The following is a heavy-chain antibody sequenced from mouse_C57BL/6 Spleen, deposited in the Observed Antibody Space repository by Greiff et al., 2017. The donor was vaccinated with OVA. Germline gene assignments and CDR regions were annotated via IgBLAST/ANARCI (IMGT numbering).Heavy chain of an antibody. D-gene: IGHD3-2*02. CDR3: ARTGRLRPHYFAMDC. CDR1: GYSFTSYY. CDR2: IYPGRGNT. V-gene: IGHV1-66*01. Sequence: VQLQQSGPELVKPGASVTISCTASGYSFTSYYIHWVKQRPGQGLEWIGWIYPGRGNTKYTEKFQGKATLTADTSSSTAYMQHSSLTSEDSAVYYCARTGRLRPHYFAMDCWGQGTSVTVAT. J-gene: IGHJ4*01.